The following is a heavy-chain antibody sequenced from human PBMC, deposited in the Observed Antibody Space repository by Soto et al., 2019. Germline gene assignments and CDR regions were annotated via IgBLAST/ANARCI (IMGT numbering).Heavy chain of an antibody. CDR2: ISWNGATM. CDR1: GFTFRNYA. D-gene: IGHD3-22*01. CDR3: AKDNGGYFDSSGNFEY. J-gene: IGHJ4*02. Sequence: EVQLLESGGGLVQPGGSLRLSCTASGFTFRNYAMHWVRQVPGKGLEWVSGISWNGATMGYGDSVKGRFTISRDNTKNSLYLQMNSLRPEDTAFYYCAKDNGGYFDSSGNFEYWGQGTLVTVSS. V-gene: IGHV3-9*01.